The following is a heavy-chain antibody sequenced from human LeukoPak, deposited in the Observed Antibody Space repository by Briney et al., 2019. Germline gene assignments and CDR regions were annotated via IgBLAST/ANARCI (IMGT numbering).Heavy chain of an antibody. D-gene: IGHD3-16*01. V-gene: IGHV4-4*02. J-gene: IGHJ4*02. CDR1: GGSISSSNW. Sequence: SETLSLTCAVSGGSISSSNWWSWVRQPPGKGLEWIGEIYHSGSTNYNPSLKSRVIISVDKSKNQFSLKLSSVTAADTAVYYCARLKEPEYSTLGFWLFDYWGQGTLVTVSS. CDR2: IYHSGST. CDR3: ARLKEPEYSTLGFWLFDY.